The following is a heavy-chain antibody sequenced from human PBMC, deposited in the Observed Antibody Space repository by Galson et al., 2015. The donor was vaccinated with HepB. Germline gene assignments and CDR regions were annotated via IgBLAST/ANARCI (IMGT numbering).Heavy chain of an antibody. J-gene: IGHJ4*02. Sequence: TLSLTCAVSGGSISSGGYSWSWIRQPPGKGLEWIGYIYYSGSTYYNPSLKSRVSISVDTSKNQFSLKLSSVIAADTAVYYCARGSPDYCTNGVCPKSYRENGNYHYFDYWGQGTLVTVSS. CDR2: IYYSGST. D-gene: IGHD2-8*01. CDR1: GGSISSGGYS. V-gene: IGHV4-30-4*07. CDR3: ARGSPDYCTNGVCPKSYRENGNYHYFDY.